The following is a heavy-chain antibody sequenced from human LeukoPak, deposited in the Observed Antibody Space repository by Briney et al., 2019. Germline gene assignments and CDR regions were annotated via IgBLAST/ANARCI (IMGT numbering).Heavy chain of an antibody. CDR3: ARELWFGGRTMFDP. CDR2: ISSSGSTI. Sequence: GGSLRLSCAASGFTFSSYETNWVRQAPGKGLEWVSYISSSGSTIYYADSVKGRFTISRDNAKNSLYLQMNSLRAEDTAVYYCARELWFGGRTMFDPWGQGTLVTVSS. V-gene: IGHV3-48*03. CDR1: GFTFSSYE. J-gene: IGHJ5*02. D-gene: IGHD3-10*01.